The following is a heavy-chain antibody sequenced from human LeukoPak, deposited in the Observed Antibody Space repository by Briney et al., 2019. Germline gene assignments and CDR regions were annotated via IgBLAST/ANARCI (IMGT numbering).Heavy chain of an antibody. Sequence: GGSLRLSCAASGFTFSSYAMSWVRQAPGKGLEWVSAISGSGGSTYYADSVKGRFTISRDNSKNTLYLQMNSLRAEDTAVYYCAKDLSRITMIVVVNPFDYWGQGTLVTVSS. J-gene: IGHJ4*02. CDR3: AKDLSRITMIVVVNPFDY. V-gene: IGHV3-23*01. CDR1: GFTFSSYA. CDR2: ISGSGGST. D-gene: IGHD3-22*01.